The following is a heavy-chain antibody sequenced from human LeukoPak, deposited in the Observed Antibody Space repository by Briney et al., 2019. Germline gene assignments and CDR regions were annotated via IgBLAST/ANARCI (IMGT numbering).Heavy chain of an antibody. J-gene: IGHJ4*02. CDR2: IYYSGST. V-gene: IGHV4-59*01. CDR3: ARDVPDYDFWSGYYNRYFDY. CDR1: GGSIGSYY. D-gene: IGHD3-3*01. Sequence: SETLSLTCTVSGGSIGSYYWSWIRQPPGKGLEWIGYIYYSGSTNYNPSLKSRVTISVDTSKNQFSLKLSSVTAADTAVYYCARDVPDYDFWSGYYNRYFDYWGQGTLVTVSS.